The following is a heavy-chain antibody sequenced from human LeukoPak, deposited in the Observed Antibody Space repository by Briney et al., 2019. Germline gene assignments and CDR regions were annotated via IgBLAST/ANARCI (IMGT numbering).Heavy chain of an antibody. CDR3: ARVVVSSKSNYYYDMDV. Sequence: SVKVSCKASGGTFSSYALSWVRQAPGQGLEWMGGIIPIFATSNYAQKFQGRVTITADESTSTAYMELSSLRPEDTAVYYCARVVVSSKSNYYYDMDVWGQGTTVTVSS. D-gene: IGHD2-15*01. V-gene: IGHV1-69*13. CDR1: GGTFSSYA. CDR2: IIPIFATS. J-gene: IGHJ6*02.